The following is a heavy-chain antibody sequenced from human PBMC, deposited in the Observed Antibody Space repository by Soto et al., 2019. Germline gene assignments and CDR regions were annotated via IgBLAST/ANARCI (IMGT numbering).Heavy chain of an antibody. J-gene: IGHJ4*02. Sequence: PGGSLRLSCSASGFTFSSYAMHWVRQAPGKGLEYVSGVRGNGDPPFYADSVKGRFTISRDNSKNTLYLQMSSPSADDTAVYYCVKSRGGNNFDFFDWGQGALVTV. CDR3: VKSRGGNNFDFFD. CDR1: GFTFSSYA. D-gene: IGHD5-12*01. V-gene: IGHV3-64D*06. CDR2: VRGNGDPP.